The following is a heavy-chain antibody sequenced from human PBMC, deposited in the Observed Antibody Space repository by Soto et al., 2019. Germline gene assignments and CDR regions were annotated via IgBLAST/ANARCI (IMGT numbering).Heavy chain of an antibody. Sequence: QVQLQESGPGLVKPSQTLSLTCTVSGGSISTVNYWWSWIRQSPDMGLEWIGHIYNGGRTYNNPSLASXXTXSXXPSKNQLSLTLSSVSAADTAVYYCARGPAGDKVDSWGQRTLVTVSS. CDR2: IYNGGRT. J-gene: IGHJ4*02. CDR1: GGSISTVNYW. V-gene: IGHV4-30-4*01. CDR3: ARGPAGDKVDS. D-gene: IGHD7-27*01.